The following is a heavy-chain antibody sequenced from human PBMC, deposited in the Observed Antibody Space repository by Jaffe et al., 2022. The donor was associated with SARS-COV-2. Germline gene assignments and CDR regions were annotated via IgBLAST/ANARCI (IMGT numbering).Heavy chain of an antibody. Sequence: EVQVVESGGGLVQPGGSLRLSCAASGFTFTSHSMGWVRQPPGKGLEWVSYISSGGGTKYYADSVKGRFTVSRDNAKNSLYLQMNSLRAEDTAVYYCARGLREVGAANFDYWGQGTLVTVSS. CDR1: GFTFTSHS. V-gene: IGHV3-48*01. D-gene: IGHD2-15*01. J-gene: IGHJ4*02. CDR2: ISSGGGTK. CDR3: ARGLREVGAANFDY.